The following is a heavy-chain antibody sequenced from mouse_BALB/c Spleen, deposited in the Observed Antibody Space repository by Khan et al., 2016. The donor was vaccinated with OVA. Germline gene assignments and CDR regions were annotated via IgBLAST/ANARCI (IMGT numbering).Heavy chain of an antibody. CDR2: IHPANGNT. J-gene: IGHJ4*01. CDR3: ARINA. Sequence: VQLQQPGAELVKPGASVKLSCTASGFNIKDTYMHWVKQTPEQGLEWLGWIHPANGNTTYDPKFQRKATITADTSSNTAYLQLSSLTSADSAVSYGARINAWGQGT. V-gene: IGHV14-3*02. CDR1: GFNIKDTY.